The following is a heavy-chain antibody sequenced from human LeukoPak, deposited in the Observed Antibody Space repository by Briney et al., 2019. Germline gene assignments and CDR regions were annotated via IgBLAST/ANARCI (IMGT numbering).Heavy chain of an antibody. CDR3: ARLRLGELSP. CDR2: IYYSGST. J-gene: IGHJ5*02. Sequence: SETLSLTCTVSGGSISSSSYYWGWIRQPPGKGLEWIGSIYYSGSTYYNPSLKSRVTISVDTSKNQFSLKLSSVTAADTAAYYCARLRLGELSPWGQGTLVTVSS. CDR1: GGSISSSSYY. V-gene: IGHV4-39*01. D-gene: IGHD3-16*02.